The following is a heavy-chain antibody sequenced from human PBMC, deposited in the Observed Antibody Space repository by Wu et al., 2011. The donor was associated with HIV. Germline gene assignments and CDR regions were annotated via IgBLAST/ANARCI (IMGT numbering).Heavy chain of an antibody. CDR2: IVPLFGTS. CDR3: ARDLRAYGSGNYYYYGMDV. J-gene: IGHJ6*02. D-gene: IGHD3-10*01. CDR1: GGTFTDYA. Sequence: QVQLVQSGAEVKKSGSSVKISCKTSGGTFTDYAFSWVRQAPGQGLEWMGRIVPLFGTSTHAQKFQGRVTFTADKTAATSYMELSSLISEDTAVYFCARDLRAYGSGNYYYYGMDVWGQGTTVTVSS. V-gene: IGHV1-69*14.